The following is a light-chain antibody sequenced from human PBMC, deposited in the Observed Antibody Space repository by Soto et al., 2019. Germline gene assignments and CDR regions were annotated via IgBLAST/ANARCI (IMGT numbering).Light chain of an antibody. V-gene: IGKV1-5*03. CDR3: QHCNSYSDA. CDR2: KAS. J-gene: IGKJ1*01. CDR1: QTISSW. Sequence: DIQMTQSPSTLSGSVGDRVTITCRASQTISSWLAWYQQKPGKAPKLLIYKASTLKSGVPSRFSGSGSGTEFTLAISSLQPDDFATHYCQHCNSYSDAFGHGTNVERK.